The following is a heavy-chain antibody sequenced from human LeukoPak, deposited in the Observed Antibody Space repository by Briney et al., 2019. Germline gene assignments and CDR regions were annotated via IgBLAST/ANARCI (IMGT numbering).Heavy chain of an antibody. CDR2: INHSGST. CDR3: ASGSYYVAFDY. Sequence: PSETLSLTCAVYGGSFSGYYWNRIRQPPGKGLEWIGEINHSGSTNYNPSLKSRVTISVDTSKNQFSLKLSSVTAADTAVYYCASGSYYVAFDYWGQGTLVTVSS. CDR1: GGSFSGYY. V-gene: IGHV4-34*01. J-gene: IGHJ4*02. D-gene: IGHD1-26*01.